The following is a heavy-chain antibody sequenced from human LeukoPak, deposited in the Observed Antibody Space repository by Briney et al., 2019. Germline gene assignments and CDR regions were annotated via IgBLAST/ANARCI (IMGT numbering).Heavy chain of an antibody. CDR3: ARSSMTTVTSAFDI. D-gene: IGHD4-17*01. V-gene: IGHV3-23*01. Sequence: GGSLRLSCTASGFTFSNYAMTWVRQAPGKGLEWVSAISGSGGDTYYADSVKGRFTISRDNSKNSLYLQMNSLRAEDTAVYYCARSSMTTVTSAFDIWGQGTMVTVSS. CDR1: GFTFSNYA. CDR2: ISGSGGDT. J-gene: IGHJ3*02.